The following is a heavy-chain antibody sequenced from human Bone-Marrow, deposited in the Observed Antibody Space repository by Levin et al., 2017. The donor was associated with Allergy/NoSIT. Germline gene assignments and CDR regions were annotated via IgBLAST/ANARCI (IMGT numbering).Heavy chain of an antibody. J-gene: IGHJ6*02. CDR1: GVPINNYY. V-gene: IGHV4-59*08. CDR3: ARLLPIRAVQNYYYHSMDV. Sequence: KSSETLSLTCTVSGVPINNYYWAWVRQPPGKGLEWIGYVHYTGSTNYNPSLQSRVTISMDMSKNQFSLRLNSVTAADTAVFYCARLLPIRAVQNYYYHSMDVWGRGASVTVSS. CDR2: VHYTGST. D-gene: IGHD3-10*01.